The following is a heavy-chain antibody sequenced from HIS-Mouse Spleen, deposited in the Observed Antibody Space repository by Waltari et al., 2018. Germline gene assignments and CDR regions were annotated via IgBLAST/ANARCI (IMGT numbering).Heavy chain of an antibody. J-gene: IGHJ3*02. CDR1: GYTFTSYD. D-gene: IGHD3-10*01. V-gene: IGHV1-8*01. CDR2: MNPNSGNT. CDR3: ARDPGYGSGSYDAFDI. Sequence: PGASVKVSCKASGYTFTSYDINWVRQATGQGLEWMGWMNPNSGNTGYAQKFQGRVTMTRNTSISTAYMELSSLRSEDTAVYYCARDPGYGSGSYDAFDIWGQGTMVTVSS.